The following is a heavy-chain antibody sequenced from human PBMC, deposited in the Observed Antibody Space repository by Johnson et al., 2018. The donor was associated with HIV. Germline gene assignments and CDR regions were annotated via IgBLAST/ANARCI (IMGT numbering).Heavy chain of an antibody. CDR1: GFTVSSNY. J-gene: IGHJ3*02. CDR2: ISSSGSTI. CDR3: AREYEAFDI. Sequence: QVQLVESGGGLIQPGGSLRLSCAASGFTVSSNYMSWVRQAPGKGLAWVSYISSSGSTIYYADSVKGRFTISRDNAKNSLYLQMNSLRAEDTAVYYCAREYEAFDIWGQGTMVTVSS. V-gene: IGHV3-11*04.